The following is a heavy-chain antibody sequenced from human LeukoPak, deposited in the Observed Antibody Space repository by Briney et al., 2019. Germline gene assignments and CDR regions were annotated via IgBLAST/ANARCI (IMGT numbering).Heavy chain of an antibody. CDR2: ISGSGGST. J-gene: IGHJ4*02. Sequence: GGSLRLYCAASGFTFSSYAMSWVRQAPGKGLEWVSAISGSGGSTYYADSVKGRFTISRDNSKNTLYLQMNSLRAEDTAVYYCAKAYCTNGVCPPGYFDYWGQGTLVTVSS. V-gene: IGHV3-23*01. D-gene: IGHD2-8*01. CDR3: AKAYCTNGVCPPGYFDY. CDR1: GFTFSSYA.